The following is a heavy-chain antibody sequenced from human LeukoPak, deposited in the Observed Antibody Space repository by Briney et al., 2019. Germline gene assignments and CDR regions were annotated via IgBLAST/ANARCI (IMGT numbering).Heavy chain of an antibody. D-gene: IGHD2-15*01. CDR2: INPNSGGT. V-gene: IGHV1-2*06. CDR3: ARVEEVWWELRDYCYGMDV. Sequence: ASVDVSCKASGYTFTGYYMHWVRQAPGQGLEWMGRINPNSGGTNYAQKFQGRVTMTRDTSISTAYMELSRLRSDDTAVYYCARVEEVWWELRDYCYGMDVWGQGTTVTVSS. J-gene: IGHJ6*02. CDR1: GYTFTGYY.